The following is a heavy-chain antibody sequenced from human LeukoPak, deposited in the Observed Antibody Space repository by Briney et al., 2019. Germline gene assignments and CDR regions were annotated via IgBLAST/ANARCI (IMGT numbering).Heavy chain of an antibody. Sequence: SETLSLTCTVSGGSISSSSYYWGWIRQPPEKGLEWIGSIYYSGSTYYNPSLKSRVTISVDTSKNQFSLKLSSVTADTAVYYCARLRIQRGCWFDPWGQGTLVTVSS. J-gene: IGHJ5*02. V-gene: IGHV4-39*01. CDR2: IYYSGST. D-gene: IGHD6-25*01. CDR3: ARLRIQRGCWFDP. CDR1: GGSISSSSYY.